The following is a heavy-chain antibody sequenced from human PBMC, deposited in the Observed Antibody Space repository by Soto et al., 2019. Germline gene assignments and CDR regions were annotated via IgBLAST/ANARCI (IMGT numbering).Heavy chain of an antibody. J-gene: IGHJ4*02. Sequence: VGSLRLSCSASGFSFDRAWASWVRQAPGRGLEWVGLIKTKTDGGTTDYAASVKGRFTISKDESEKTGYLHMNRLKTEDTAFYYCATTGYSNDGMFDSWGQGSLVTVSS. CDR1: GFSFDRAW. CDR2: IKTKTDGGTT. V-gene: IGHV3-15*01. CDR3: ATTGYSNDGMFDS. D-gene: IGHD4-4*01.